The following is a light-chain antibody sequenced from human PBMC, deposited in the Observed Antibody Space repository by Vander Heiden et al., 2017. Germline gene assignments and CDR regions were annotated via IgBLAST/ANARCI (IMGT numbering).Light chain of an antibody. J-gene: IGKJ4*01. CDR3: RQRSNWSLT. Sequence: EILLTQSPATLSSSPGERATLTCRASQSVSSYLAWYHQKPGQAPRRLIYDASNRATSIPARISGSGSGAEVTLTISSREPEDFAVSYCRQRSNWSLTFGGGTKVEIK. CDR2: DAS. CDR1: QSVSSY. V-gene: IGKV3-11*01.